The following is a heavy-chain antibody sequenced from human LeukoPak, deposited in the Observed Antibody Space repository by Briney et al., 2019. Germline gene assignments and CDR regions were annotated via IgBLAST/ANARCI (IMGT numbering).Heavy chain of an antibody. CDR3: ARKVGATMYYFDY. V-gene: IGHV3-23*01. J-gene: IGHJ4*02. CDR1: GFTFSSYA. CDR2: ISGSGGST. D-gene: IGHD1-26*01. Sequence: GGSLRLSCAASGFTFSSYAMSWVRQAPGKGLEWVSAISGSGGSTYYADSVKGRFTISRDNSKNTLYLQMNSLRAEDTAVYYCARKVGATMYYFDYWGQGTLVTVSS.